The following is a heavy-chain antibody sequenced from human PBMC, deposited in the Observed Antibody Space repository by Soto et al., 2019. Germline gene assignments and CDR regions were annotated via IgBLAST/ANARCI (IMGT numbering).Heavy chain of an antibody. Sequence: SETLSLTCAVYGGSFSGYYWSWIRQPPGKGLEWIGEINHSGSTNYNPSLKSRVTISVDTSKNQFSLKLSSVTAADTAVYYCARTLEVRPFDYWGQGTLVTVSS. CDR1: GGSFSGYY. V-gene: IGHV4-34*01. J-gene: IGHJ4*02. CDR3: ARTLEVRPFDY. D-gene: IGHD1-7*01. CDR2: INHSGST.